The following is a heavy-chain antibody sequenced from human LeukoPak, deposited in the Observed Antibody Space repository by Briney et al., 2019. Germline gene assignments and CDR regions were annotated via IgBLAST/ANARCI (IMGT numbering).Heavy chain of an antibody. Sequence: PSETLSLTCAVYGGSFSGYYWSWIRQPPGKGLEWIGEINHSGSTNYNPSLKSRVTISVDTSKNQFSLKLSSVTAADTAVYYCARKRQRYSSSWYFDYWGQGTLVTVSS. CDR2: INHSGST. CDR3: ARKRQRYSSSWYFDY. J-gene: IGHJ4*02. CDR1: GGSFSGYY. D-gene: IGHD6-13*01. V-gene: IGHV4-34*01.